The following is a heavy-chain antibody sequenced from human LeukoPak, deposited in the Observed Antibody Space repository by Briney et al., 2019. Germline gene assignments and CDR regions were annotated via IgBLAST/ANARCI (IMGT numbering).Heavy chain of an antibody. J-gene: IGHJ4*02. V-gene: IGHV4-34*01. CDR2: INHSGST. Sequence: SETLSLTCAVYGGSFSGYYWSWIRQPPGKGLEWIGEINHSGSTNYNPSLKSRVTISADTSKNQFSLKLSSVTAADTAVYYCAVTSGGPLAYWGQGTLVTVSS. D-gene: IGHD3-10*01. CDR3: AVTSGGPLAY. CDR1: GGSFSGYY.